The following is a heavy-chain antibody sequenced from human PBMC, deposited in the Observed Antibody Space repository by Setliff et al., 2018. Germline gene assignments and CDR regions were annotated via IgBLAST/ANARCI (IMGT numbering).Heavy chain of an antibody. CDR2: IYYSGTT. D-gene: IGHD1-26*01. V-gene: IGHV4-59*08. CDR1: GGSISNYY. J-gene: IGHJ4*02. Sequence: SETLSLTCTVSGGSISNYYWSWIRQPPGKGLEWIGYIYYSGTTNSIPSLKSRVTISVDTSKNQFSLKLSSVTAADTAVYYCARSPSSGAYWNPRPFYSDYWARGTLVTVSS. CDR3: ARSPSSGAYWNPRPFYSDY.